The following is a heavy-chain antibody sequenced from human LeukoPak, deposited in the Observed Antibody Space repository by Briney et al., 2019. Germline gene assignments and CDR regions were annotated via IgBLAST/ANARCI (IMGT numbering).Heavy chain of an antibody. CDR1: GYTFTGYY. Sequence: ASVKVSCKASGYTFTGYYMHWVRQAPGQGLEWMGWINPNSGGTNYAQKFQGRVTMTRDTSISTVYMELSRLRSDDTAVYYCASPVNSSGYYYEGFDYWGQGTLVTVSS. V-gene: IGHV1-2*02. CDR3: ASPVNSSGYYYEGFDY. D-gene: IGHD3-22*01. CDR2: INPNSGGT. J-gene: IGHJ4*02.